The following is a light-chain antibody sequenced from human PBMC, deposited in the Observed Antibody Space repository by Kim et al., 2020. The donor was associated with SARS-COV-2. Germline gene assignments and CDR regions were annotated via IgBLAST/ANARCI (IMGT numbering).Light chain of an antibody. V-gene: IGKV1-27*01. J-gene: IGKJ3*01. CDR1: QSISNY. CDR3: QKYNSAPPGFT. CDR2: AAS. Sequence: VGDRVTITCRASQSISNYLAWYQQKPGKVPKLLIYAASTLQSGVPSRFSGSGSGTDFTLTISSRQPEDVATYYCQKYNSAPPGFTFGPGTKVDIK.